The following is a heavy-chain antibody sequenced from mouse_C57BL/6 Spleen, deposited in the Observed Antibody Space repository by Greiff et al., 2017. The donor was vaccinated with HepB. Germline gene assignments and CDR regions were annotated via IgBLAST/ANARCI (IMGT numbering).Heavy chain of an antibody. CDR2: INPYNGDT. D-gene: IGHD2-1*01. Sequence: EVKLMESGPELVKPGDSVKISCKASGYSFTGYFMNWVMQSHGKSLEWIGRINPYNGDTFYNQKFKGKATLTVDKSSSTAHMELRSLTSEDSAVYYCARGGNYGCDDWGQGTTLTVSS. J-gene: IGHJ2*01. CDR1: GYSFTGYF. CDR3: ARGGNYGCDD. V-gene: IGHV1-20*01.